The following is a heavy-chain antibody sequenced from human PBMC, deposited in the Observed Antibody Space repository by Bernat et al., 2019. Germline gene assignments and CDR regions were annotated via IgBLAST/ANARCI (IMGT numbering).Heavy chain of an antibody. CDR3: ARRVATALRYCFDS. CDR2: VYYTGST. J-gene: IGHJ4*02. CDR1: GGSISTYY. Sequence: QVQLQESGPGLVKPSETLSLTCTVSGGSISTYYWSWIRQPPGKGLEWIGYVYYTGSTNYNPSLKSRVTISVDTSKNQFSLKLTSVTAADTAVYYCARRVATALRYCFDSWGQGTLVTVSS. D-gene: IGHD2-15*01. V-gene: IGHV4-59*08.